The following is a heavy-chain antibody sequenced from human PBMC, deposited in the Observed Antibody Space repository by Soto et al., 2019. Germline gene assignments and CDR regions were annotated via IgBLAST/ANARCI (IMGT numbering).Heavy chain of an antibody. Sequence: SETLSLTCAVYCGSFSGYYWSWIRQPPGKGLEWIGEINHSGSTNYNPSLKSRVTISVDTSKNQFSLKLSSVTAADTAVYYCARGHTGYSSVWGAFDIWGQGTMVTVSS. CDR2: INHSGST. D-gene: IGHD6-19*01. CDR1: CGSFSGYY. CDR3: ARGHTGYSSVWGAFDI. J-gene: IGHJ3*02. V-gene: IGHV4-34*01.